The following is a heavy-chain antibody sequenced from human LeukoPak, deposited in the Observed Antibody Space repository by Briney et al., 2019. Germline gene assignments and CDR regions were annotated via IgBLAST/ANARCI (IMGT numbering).Heavy chain of an antibody. J-gene: IGHJ4*02. CDR1: GFVFSTYW. Sequence: GGSLRLSCAASGFVFSTYWMTWVRQAPGKGLEWVANINLDGTEEHYVDSSLKGRFTISRDNAKNSLYQQMTSLRVEDTAVYYCASGRHDFLHWGQGTLVTVSS. CDR2: INLDGTEE. V-gene: IGHV3-7*01. D-gene: IGHD3/OR15-3a*01. CDR3: ASGRHDFLH.